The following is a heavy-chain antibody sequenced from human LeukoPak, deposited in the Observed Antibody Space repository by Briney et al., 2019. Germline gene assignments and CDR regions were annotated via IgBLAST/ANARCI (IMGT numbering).Heavy chain of an antibody. V-gene: IGHV1-3*01. Sequence: GASVKVSCKASGYTFTNYGINWVRQAPGQRLEWMGWINADNGNTKYAQKFQGRVTITRDRSASTAYMELSSLRSQDTAVTYFSSSEPASLTAMLYYFDYWGQGTLVTVSS. CDR2: INADNGNT. CDR1: GYTFTNYG. D-gene: IGHD5-18*01. CDR3: SSSEPASLTAMLYYFDY. J-gene: IGHJ4*02.